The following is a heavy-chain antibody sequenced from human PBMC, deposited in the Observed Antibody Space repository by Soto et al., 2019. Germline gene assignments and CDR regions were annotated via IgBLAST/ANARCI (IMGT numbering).Heavy chain of an antibody. CDR3: ARELPPIDY. D-gene: IGHD3-10*01. CDR2: ISAYNGNT. V-gene: IGHV1-18*01. J-gene: IGHJ4*02. CDR1: GYTFTNYA. Sequence: QVQLVQSGAEVKKPGASVKVSCKASGYTFTNYAISWVRQAPGQGLEWMGWISAYNGNTNYAQKLQXXXTXSTDTSTSTAYMELRSLRSDDTAVYYCARELPPIDYWGQGTLVTVSS.